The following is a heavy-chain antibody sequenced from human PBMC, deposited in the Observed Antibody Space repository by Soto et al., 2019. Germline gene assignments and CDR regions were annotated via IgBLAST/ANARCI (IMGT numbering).Heavy chain of an antibody. Sequence: EQLEQSGAEVKKPGESLKISCKGPGHIFSNFWIGWVRLTPGKGLEWMGLIYTGDSETKYSPSFHGRVTFSGDRSMNTVYLEWRTLKTSDTGMYYCARGYFDSGHGYDLWGQGTLVTVSS. D-gene: IGHD3-10*01. V-gene: IGHV5-51*01. CDR3: ARGYFDSGHGYDL. J-gene: IGHJ5*02. CDR2: IYTGDSET. CDR1: GHIFSNFW.